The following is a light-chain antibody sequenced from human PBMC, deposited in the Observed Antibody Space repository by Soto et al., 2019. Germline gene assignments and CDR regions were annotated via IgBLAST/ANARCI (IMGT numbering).Light chain of an antibody. Sequence: DIQMTQSPSTLSASVGDRVTITCRASQSISSWLAWYQQKPGKAPKLLIYKASSLESGVPSRFSGSGSGTEFTLTISSLQHDDVATYCCQQYNSYPFTFGPGTKVDIK. V-gene: IGKV1-5*03. J-gene: IGKJ3*01. CDR3: QQYNSYPFT. CDR1: QSISSW. CDR2: KAS.